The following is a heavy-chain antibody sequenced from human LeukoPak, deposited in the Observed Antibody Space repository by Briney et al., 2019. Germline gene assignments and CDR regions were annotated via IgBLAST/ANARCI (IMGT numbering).Heavy chain of an antibody. CDR2: IYHSGSS. D-gene: IGHD6-6*01. Sequence: SETLSLTCAVSGGSISRGGYSGSWIPQPPGEGLQSIWYIYHSGSSYYHPSLKSRVTISVDRSKTQFSLKRSSVTAAATPVYYCASVQISLGAFDIWGQGTMVTVSS. CDR3: ASVQISLGAFDI. CDR1: GGSISRGGYS. V-gene: IGHV4-30-2*01. J-gene: IGHJ3*02.